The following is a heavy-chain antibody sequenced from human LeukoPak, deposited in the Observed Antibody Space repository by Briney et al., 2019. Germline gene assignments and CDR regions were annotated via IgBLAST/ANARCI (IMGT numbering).Heavy chain of an antibody. CDR1: GYTFTGYY. CDR2: INPNSGGT. Sequence: AASVKVSCKASGYTFTGYYMHWVRQAPGQGLEWMGWINPNSGGTNYAQKFQGRVAMTRDTSISTVYMELSSLRSEDTAVYYCARATTVTTRGASGYWGQGTLVTVSS. V-gene: IGHV1-2*02. CDR3: ARATTVTTRGASGY. D-gene: IGHD4-17*01. J-gene: IGHJ4*02.